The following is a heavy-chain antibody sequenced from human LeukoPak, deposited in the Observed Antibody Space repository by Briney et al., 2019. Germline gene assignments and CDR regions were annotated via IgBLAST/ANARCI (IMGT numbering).Heavy chain of an antibody. Sequence: PGGSLRLSCAASGFTFSNAWMSWVRQAPGKGLEWVGRIKSKTDGGTTDYAAPVKGRFTISRDDSKNTLYLQTNSLKTEDTAVYYCTTDFCSGGSCFDYWGQGTLVTVSS. D-gene: IGHD2-15*01. J-gene: IGHJ4*02. V-gene: IGHV3-15*01. CDR2: IKSKTDGGTT. CDR1: GFTFSNAW. CDR3: TTDFCSGGSCFDY.